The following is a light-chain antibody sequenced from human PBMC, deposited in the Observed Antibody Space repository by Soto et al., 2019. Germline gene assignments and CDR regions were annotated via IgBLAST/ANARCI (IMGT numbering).Light chain of an antibody. CDR2: VST. CDR3: QQYNNWPLS. J-gene: IGKJ3*01. V-gene: IGKV3-15*01. Sequence: IVVTQSPATLSASPGERVTLSCRASQSVNTNFAWYQQQPGQAPRLLIYVSTTRATGDPARFSGSGSRTEFTLTISSLQSEHFAVYYCQQYNNWPLSVGPGTKVDI. CDR1: QSVNTN.